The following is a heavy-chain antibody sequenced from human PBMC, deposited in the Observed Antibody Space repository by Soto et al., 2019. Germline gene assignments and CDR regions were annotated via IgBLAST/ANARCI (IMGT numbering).Heavy chain of an antibody. D-gene: IGHD3-10*01. Sequence: SETLSLTCTVSGGSISSGDYYLRWIRQPPGKGLEWIGSIYYSGSPYYNPSLKSRVTISVDTSKNQFSLKLSSVTAADTAVYYCASRKSSPYFDYWGQGTLVTVSS. CDR3: ASRKSSPYFDY. J-gene: IGHJ4*02. CDR2: IYYSGSP. CDR1: GGSISSGDYY. V-gene: IGHV4-30-4*01.